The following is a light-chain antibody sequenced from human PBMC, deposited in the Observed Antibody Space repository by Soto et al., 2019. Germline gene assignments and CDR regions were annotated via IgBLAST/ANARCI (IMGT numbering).Light chain of an antibody. V-gene: IGKV3-20*01. CDR3: QQYGSSPIT. CDR2: GAS. Sequence: IVLTQSPVTLSLSPGERGTVSCRASQSVSSSYVAWYQQKRGQAPRLLIYGASSRATGIPDRFSGSGSGTDFTLTISRLEPEDFAVCYCQQYGSSPITFGQGTRLETK. J-gene: IGKJ5*01. CDR1: QSVSSSY.